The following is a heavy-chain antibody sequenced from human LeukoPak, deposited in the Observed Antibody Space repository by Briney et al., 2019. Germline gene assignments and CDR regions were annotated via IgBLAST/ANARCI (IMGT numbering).Heavy chain of an antibody. V-gene: IGHV3-73*01. J-gene: IGHJ4*02. CDR1: AFTFSTYS. D-gene: IGHD2-8*02. CDR3: TRQNCTGGSCSYVDC. CDR2: IRTKTRNYAA. Sequence: PGGSLRLSCAASAFTFSTYSMHWVRQASGKGLEWVGLIRTKTRNYAATYAESVKGRFTISRDDSKNTAYLQMNSLKMEDTAVYYCTRQNCTGGSCSYVDCWGQGTLVTVSS.